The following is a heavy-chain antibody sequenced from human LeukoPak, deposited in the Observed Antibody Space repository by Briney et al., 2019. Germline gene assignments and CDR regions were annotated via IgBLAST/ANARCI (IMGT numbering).Heavy chain of an antibody. CDR3: ARLQYCSGASCYWFDP. V-gene: IGHV3-53*01. CDR1: GFTVSSNY. CDR2: TYSGGST. D-gene: IGHD2-15*01. J-gene: IGHJ5*02. Sequence: PGGSLRLSCAASGFTVSSNYMSWVRQAPGKGLEWVSVTYSGGSTYYADSVKGRFTISRDNSKNTLYLQMNSLRAEDTAVYYCARLQYCSGASCYWFDPWGQGTLVTVSS.